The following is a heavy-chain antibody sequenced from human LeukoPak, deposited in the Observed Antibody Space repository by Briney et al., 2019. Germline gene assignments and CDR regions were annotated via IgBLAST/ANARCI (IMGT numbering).Heavy chain of an antibody. J-gene: IGHJ4*02. CDR1: GGSISSSSYC. CDR2: IYYSGST. Sequence: PSETLSLTCTVSGGSISSSSYCWGWIRQPPGKGLEWIGSIYYSGSTYYNPSLKSRVTISVDTSKNQFSLKLSSVTAADTAVYYCARKDSMDDFDYWGQGTLVTVSS. CDR3: ARKDSMDDFDY. V-gene: IGHV4-39*01. D-gene: IGHD4-11*01.